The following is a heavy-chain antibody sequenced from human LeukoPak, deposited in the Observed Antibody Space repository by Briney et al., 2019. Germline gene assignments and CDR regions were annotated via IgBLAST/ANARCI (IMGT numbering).Heavy chain of an antibody. V-gene: IGHV3-23*01. CDR3: AKVEDYGDYNFDY. CDR1: GFTFSDYY. CDR2: ISGSGGST. J-gene: IGHJ4*02. Sequence: GGSLRLSCAASGFTFSDYYMSWVRQAPGKGLEWVSAISGSGGSTYYADSVKGRFTISRDNSKNTLYLQMNSLRAEDTAVYYCAKVEDYGDYNFDYWGQGTLVTVSS. D-gene: IGHD4-17*01.